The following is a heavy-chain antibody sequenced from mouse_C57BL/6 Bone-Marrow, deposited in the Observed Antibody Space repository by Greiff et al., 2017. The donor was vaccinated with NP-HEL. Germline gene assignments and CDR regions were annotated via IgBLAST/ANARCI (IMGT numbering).Heavy chain of an antibody. D-gene: IGHD2-5*01. J-gene: IGHJ2*01. V-gene: IGHV1-54*01. CDR1: GYAFTNYL. CDR3: ARGDSNYPDD. Sequence: QVQLQQSGAELVRPGTSVKVSCKASGYAFTNYLIEWVKQRPGQGLEWIGVINPGSGGTNYNEKFKGKATLTADKSSSTAYMQLSSLTSEDSAVYFCARGDSNYPDDWGQGTTLTVSS. CDR2: INPGSGGT.